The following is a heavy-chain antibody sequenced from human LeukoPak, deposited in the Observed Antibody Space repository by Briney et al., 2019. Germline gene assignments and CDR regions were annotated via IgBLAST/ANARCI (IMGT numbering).Heavy chain of an antibody. D-gene: IGHD3-16*01. J-gene: IGHJ4*02. CDR2: IKSKRYGGTI. CDR3: NRGEVRSCRGGSFYYFYD. V-gene: IGHV3-49*04. CDR1: GFNFGDYT. Sequence: GGSLRLSCTGSGFNFGDYTMSWARQAPGKGLEWVGFIKSKRYGGTIEYAASVKDRFILSRDDSKNIAYLQMNSLKIEDTAIYYWNRGEVRSCRGGSFYYFYDLGQGILVTVSS.